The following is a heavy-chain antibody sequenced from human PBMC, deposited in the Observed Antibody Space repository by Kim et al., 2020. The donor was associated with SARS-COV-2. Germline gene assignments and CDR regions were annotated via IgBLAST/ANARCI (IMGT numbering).Heavy chain of an antibody. CDR3: TTDLGGAARFFYYNGLDV. D-gene: IGHD6-6*01. J-gene: IGHJ6*02. V-gene: IGHV3-15*01. Sequence: VKGRFTMSRDDSKNTLYLQMNSLKTEDTAVYYCTTDLGGAARFFYYNGLDVWGQGTTVTVSS.